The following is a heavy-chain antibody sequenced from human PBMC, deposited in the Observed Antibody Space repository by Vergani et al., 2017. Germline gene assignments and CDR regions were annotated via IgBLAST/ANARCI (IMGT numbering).Heavy chain of an antibody. CDR2: ISAYNGNT. J-gene: IGHJ4*02. Sequence: QVQLVQSGAEVKKPGASVKVSCKASGYTFTSYGISWVRQAPGQGLEWMGWISAYNGNTNYAQKFQGRVTITADESTSTAYMELSSLRSEDTAVYYCARSNPYYYGSGSYYYFDYWGQGTLVTVSS. V-gene: IGHV1-18*01. CDR3: ARSNPYYYGSGSYYYFDY. D-gene: IGHD3-10*01. CDR1: GYTFTSYG.